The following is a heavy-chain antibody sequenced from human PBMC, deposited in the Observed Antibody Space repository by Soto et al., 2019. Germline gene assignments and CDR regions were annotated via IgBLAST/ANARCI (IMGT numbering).Heavy chain of an antibody. CDR1: GFTVSNAW. J-gene: IGHJ4*02. D-gene: IGHD5-18*01. Sequence: ESLRLSCAASGFTVSNAWMSWVRQAAGKGLEWVGRIKSKIDGGATDYAAPVKGRFSISRDDSKNTLYVQMSSLKTEDTGVYYCTTADIQLWPLRVDYWGQGTLVTVSS. V-gene: IGHV3-15*01. CDR3: TTADIQLWPLRVDY. CDR2: IKSKIDGGAT.